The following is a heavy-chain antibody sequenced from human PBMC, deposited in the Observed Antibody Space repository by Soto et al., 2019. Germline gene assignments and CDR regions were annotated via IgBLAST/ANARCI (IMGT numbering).Heavy chain of an antibody. D-gene: IGHD3-9*01. CDR1: GYTFTSYD. J-gene: IGHJ4*02. CDR3: ASSLRYFDSSFDY. CDR2: MNPNSGNT. Sequence: GASVKVSCKASGYTFTSYDINWVRQATGQGLEWMGWMNPNSGNTGYAQKFQGRVTMTRNTSISIAYMELSSLRSEDTAVYYCASSLRYFDSSFDYWGQGTLVTVSS. V-gene: IGHV1-8*01.